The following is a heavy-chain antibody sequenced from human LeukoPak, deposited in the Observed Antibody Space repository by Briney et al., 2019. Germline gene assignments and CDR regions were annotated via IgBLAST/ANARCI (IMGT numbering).Heavy chain of an antibody. Sequence: GGSLRLSCAASGFIFAGHAMNWVRQAPGKRLEWVPDISGSGGSTYYADCVKGRFIIYRDNSENTLHLQMNSLTADDTAVYYCAKDRMWHIAMVRGGWFDPWGQGTLVTVSS. CDR2: ISGSGGST. CDR3: AKDRMWHIAMVRGGWFDP. CDR1: GFIFAGHA. J-gene: IGHJ5*02. D-gene: IGHD3-10*01. V-gene: IGHV3-23*01.